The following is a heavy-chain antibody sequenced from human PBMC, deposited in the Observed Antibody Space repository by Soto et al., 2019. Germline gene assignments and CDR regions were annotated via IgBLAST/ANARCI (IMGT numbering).Heavy chain of an antibody. CDR3: ARKRNYYYGMDV. CDR2: INHSGST. Sequence: KPSETLSLTCAVYGGSFSGYYWSWIRQPPGKGLEWIGEINHSGSTNYNPSLKSRVTISADTSKNQISLKLTSVTAADTADYFCARKRNYYYGMDVWGQGTTVTVSS. CDR1: GGSFSGYY. J-gene: IGHJ6*02. V-gene: IGHV4-34*01.